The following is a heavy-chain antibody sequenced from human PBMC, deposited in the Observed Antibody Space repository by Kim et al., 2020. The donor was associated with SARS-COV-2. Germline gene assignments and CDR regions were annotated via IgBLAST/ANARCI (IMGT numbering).Heavy chain of an antibody. CDR3: ARGNYFDT. CDR1: AFTISGFW. V-gene: IGHV3-7*03. Sequence: GGSLRLSCAASAFTISGFWMGWVRQAPGKGPEWVGNIEEDGSECYYVDSVKVRFTISRDNAKNSLTLQMSSLRAEDTDMYYCARGNYFDTRGQGSLATVS. CDR2: IEEDGSEC. J-gene: IGHJ4*02.